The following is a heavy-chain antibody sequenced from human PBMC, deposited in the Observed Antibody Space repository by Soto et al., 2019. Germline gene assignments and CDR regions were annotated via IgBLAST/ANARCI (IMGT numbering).Heavy chain of an antibody. CDR3: ARRDVILTGSPFDY. J-gene: IGHJ4*02. Sequence: QLQLQESGPGLVKPSETLSLTCTVSGGSISSSSYYWGWIRQPPGKGLEWIGSIYYSGSTYYNPSLKRRVPRPVDPSNNQFPLKLTSVTAADTAVYYCARRDVILTGSPFDYWGQGTLVTVSS. CDR1: GGSISSSSYY. CDR2: IYYSGST. D-gene: IGHD3-9*01. V-gene: IGHV4-39*01.